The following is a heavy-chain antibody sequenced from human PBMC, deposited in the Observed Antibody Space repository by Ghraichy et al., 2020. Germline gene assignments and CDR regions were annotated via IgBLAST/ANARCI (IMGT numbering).Heavy chain of an antibody. D-gene: IGHD6-19*01. CDR2: INAGNGNT. J-gene: IGHJ6*02. CDR3: ARGLIAVAGYGMDV. V-gene: IGHV1-3*01. Sequence: ASAKVSCKASGYTFTSYAMHWVRQAPGQRLEWMGWINAGNGNTKYSQKFQGRVTITRDTSASTAYMELSSLRSEDTAVYYCARGLIAVAGYGMDVWGQGTTVTVSS. CDR1: GYTFTSYA.